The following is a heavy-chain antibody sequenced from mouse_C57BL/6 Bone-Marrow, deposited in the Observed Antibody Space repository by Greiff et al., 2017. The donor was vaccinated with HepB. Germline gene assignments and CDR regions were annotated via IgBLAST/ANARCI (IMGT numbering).Heavy chain of an antibody. CDR2: INPNNGGT. D-gene: IGHD1-1*01. CDR3: ARKGLITTVVAPYYYAMDY. CDR1: GYTFTDYY. Sequence: EVQLQQSGPELVKPGASVKISCKASGYTFTDYYMNWVKQSHGKSLEWIGDINPNNGGTSYNQKFKGKATLTVDKSSSTAYMELRSLTSEDSAVYYCARKGLITTVVAPYYYAMDYWGQGTSVTVSS. J-gene: IGHJ4*01. V-gene: IGHV1-26*01.